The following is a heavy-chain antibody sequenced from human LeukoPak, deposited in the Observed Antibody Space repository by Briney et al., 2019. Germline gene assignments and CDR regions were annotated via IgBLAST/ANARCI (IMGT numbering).Heavy chain of an antibody. CDR3: AXXSRITPGDWGDAFDI. J-gene: IGHJ3*02. CDR2: IDDGGNT. V-gene: IGHV4-34*01. D-gene: IGHD2-21*02. CDR1: SGSFSNYF. Sequence: SETLSLTCSVYSGSFSNYFWSWIRQPPGKGLEWIGEIDDGGNTNYTPSLIGRVIVSMEKSKKQFSLFMRSVTAADTAVYYWAXXSRITPGDWGDAFDIWSQGTTVIVSS.